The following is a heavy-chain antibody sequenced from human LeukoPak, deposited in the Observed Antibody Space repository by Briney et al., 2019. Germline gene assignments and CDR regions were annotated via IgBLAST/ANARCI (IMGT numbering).Heavy chain of an antibody. V-gene: IGHV4-34*01. D-gene: IGHD1-1*01. Sequence: PSETLSLTCAVYGGSFSGYYWSWIRQPPGKGLEWIGEINHSGSTNYNPSLKSRVTISVDTSKNQFSLKLSSVTAADTAVYYCARVGMWPGFDYWGQGTLVTVPS. CDR2: INHSGST. J-gene: IGHJ4*02. CDR3: ARVGMWPGFDY. CDR1: GGSFSGYY.